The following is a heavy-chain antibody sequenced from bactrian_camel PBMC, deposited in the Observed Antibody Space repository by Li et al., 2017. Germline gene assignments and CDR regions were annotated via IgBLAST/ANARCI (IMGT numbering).Heavy chain of an antibody. J-gene: IGHJ6*01. Sequence: HVQLVESGGGSVQSGGSRRLSCETSGTTDSTYCVGWFRQATGEEREGVASIFNNGLQTNYGDSVKGRFTISLDNAKNTLYLQLDNLTLEDTAMYYCAFVDWCRTTGEALGDSRSFSYWGQGTQVTVS. D-gene: IGHD3*01. CDR2: IFNNGLQT. CDR3: AFVDWCRTTGEALGDSRSFSY. CDR1: GTTDSTYC. V-gene: IGHV3S6*01.